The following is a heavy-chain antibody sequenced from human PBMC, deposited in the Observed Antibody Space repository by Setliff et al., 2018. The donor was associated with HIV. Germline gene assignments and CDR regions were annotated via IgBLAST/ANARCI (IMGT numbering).Heavy chain of an antibody. CDR3: AKNDILTGYYKGVDY. D-gene: IGHD3-9*01. Sequence: GGSLRLSCAGSGFTLSTNWMHWVRQAPGEGLVWVSRINEDWKTTNYADSVKGRFTIFRDNAKNTLYLQMNSLRAEDTAVYYFAKNDILTGYYKGVDYWGQGTLVTVSS. CDR1: GFTLSTNW. V-gene: IGHV3-74*01. J-gene: IGHJ4*02. CDR2: INEDWKTT.